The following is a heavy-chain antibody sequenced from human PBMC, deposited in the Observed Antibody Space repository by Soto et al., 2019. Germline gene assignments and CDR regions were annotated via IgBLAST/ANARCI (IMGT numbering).Heavy chain of an antibody. J-gene: IGHJ4*02. D-gene: IGHD3-10*01. CDR2: MNPNSGNT. Sequence: QVPLVQAGAEVRKPGASVKVSCKTSGYTFTSYDINWVRQATGQGLEWMGWMNPNSGNTGYAQNFQGRVTMTSNTSISTAYMELSGLGSEDTAVYYCALSMIRGASFFFDTWGQGALVTVSS. V-gene: IGHV1-8*01. CDR1: GYTFTSYD. CDR3: ALSMIRGASFFFDT.